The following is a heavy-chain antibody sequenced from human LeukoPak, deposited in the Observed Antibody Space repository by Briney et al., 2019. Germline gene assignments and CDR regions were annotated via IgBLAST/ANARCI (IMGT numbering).Heavy chain of an antibody. CDR2: INTNTGNP. V-gene: IGHV7-4-1*02. D-gene: IGHD6-13*01. J-gene: IGHJ4*02. Sequence: ASVKVSCKASGYTFISYAMNWVRQAPGQGLEWMGWINTNTGNPTYAQGFTGRFVFSLDTSVSTAYLQISSLKAEDTAVYYCASLQSAGTREDFDYWGQGTLVTVSS. CDR3: ASLQSAGTREDFDY. CDR1: GYTFISYA.